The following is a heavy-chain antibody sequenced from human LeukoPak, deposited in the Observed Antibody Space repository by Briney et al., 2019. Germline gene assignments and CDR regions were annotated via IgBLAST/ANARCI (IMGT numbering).Heavy chain of an antibody. J-gene: IGHJ4*02. CDR2: IHSDGSTT. V-gene: IGHV3-74*01. CDR1: GFTFSTFW. D-gene: IGHD3-22*01. CDR3: ARDRDSRGYSHFDY. Sequence: GGSLRLSCATSGFTFSTFWMHWVRQVPGKGPVWVSRIHSDGSTTNYADLAKGRFTISRDNAKNTLYLQMNSLRAEDTAVYYCARDRDSRGYSHFDYWGQGTLVTVSS.